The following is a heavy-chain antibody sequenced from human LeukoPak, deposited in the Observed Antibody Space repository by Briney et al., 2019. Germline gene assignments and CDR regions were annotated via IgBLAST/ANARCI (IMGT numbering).Heavy chain of an antibody. V-gene: IGHV3-7*01. Sequence: PSETLSLTCTVAGYSISSGYYWGWVRQPPGKGLEWVANINQDGSEKYYVDSVKGRFTISRDNAKTSLYLQMNSLRADDTAVYYCARDSPERGYSYGPLDNYFDYWGQGTLVTVSS. CDR2: INQDGSEK. CDR1: GYSISSGYY. CDR3: ARDSPERGYSYGPLDNYFDY. D-gene: IGHD5-18*01. J-gene: IGHJ4*02.